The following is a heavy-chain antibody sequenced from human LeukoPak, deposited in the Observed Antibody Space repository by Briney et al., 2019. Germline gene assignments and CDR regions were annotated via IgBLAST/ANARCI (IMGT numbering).Heavy chain of an antibody. D-gene: IGHD3-10*01. V-gene: IGHV1-2*02. CDR1: GYTFTSYY. CDR3: ARDGPSMVRAVIPFDI. Sequence: ASVKVSCKASGYTFTSYYMHWVRQAPGQGLEWMGWINPHSGGTYYAQKFQGRVTMTRDSSTSTAYMELSNLRSDDTAVYYCARDGPSMVRAVIPFDIWGQGTMVTVSS. CDR2: INPHSGGT. J-gene: IGHJ3*02.